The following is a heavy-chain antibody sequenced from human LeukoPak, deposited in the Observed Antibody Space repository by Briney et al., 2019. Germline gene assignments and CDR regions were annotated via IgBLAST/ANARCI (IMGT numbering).Heavy chain of an antibody. V-gene: IGHV1-69*05. CDR3: ATYYDILTGYQSFDY. J-gene: IGHJ4*02. D-gene: IGHD3-9*01. CDR1: GGTFSSYA. CDR2: IIPIFGTA. Sequence: SVKVSCKASGGTFSSYAISWVRQAPGQGLEWMGGIIPIFGTANYAQKFQGRVTITTDESTSTAYMELSRLRSDDTAVYYCATYYDILTGYQSFDYWGQGTLVTVSS.